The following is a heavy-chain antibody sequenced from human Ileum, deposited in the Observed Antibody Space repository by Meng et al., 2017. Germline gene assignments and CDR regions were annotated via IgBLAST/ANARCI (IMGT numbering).Heavy chain of an antibody. CDR3: ARDHWGSLDY. Sequence: QMQLQESVPGLVRPSETMSPTCTVSGASVSRNNDGWGWIRQPPGKGLEWIGYGSTNHNPSLKSRVTISVDTSKNQFFLTLTSVTAADTAIYYCARDHWGSLDYWDQGILVTVSS. CDR2: GST. V-gene: IGHV4-61*01. D-gene: IGHD7-27*01. CDR1: GASVSRNNDG. J-gene: IGHJ4*02.